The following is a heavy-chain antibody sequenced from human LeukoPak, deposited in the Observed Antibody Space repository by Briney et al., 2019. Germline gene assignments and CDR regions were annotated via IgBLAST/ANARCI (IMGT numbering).Heavy chain of an antibody. CDR2: IRYDGSNK. CDR3: AGGSGWFFDY. D-gene: IGHD6-19*01. V-gene: IGHV3-30*02. J-gene: IGHJ4*02. Sequence: GGSLRLSCAASGFTFSSYGMHWVRQAPGKGLEWVAFIRYDGSNKYYADSVKGRFTISRDNSKNTLYLQMSSLRPEDTALYYCAGGSGWFFDYWGQGTLVTVSS. CDR1: GFTFSSYG.